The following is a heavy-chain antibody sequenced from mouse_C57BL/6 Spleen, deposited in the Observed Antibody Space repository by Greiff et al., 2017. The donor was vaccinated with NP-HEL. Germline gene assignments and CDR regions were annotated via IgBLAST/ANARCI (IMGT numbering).Heavy chain of an antibody. CDR3: AREGGDGDYAMDY. D-gene: IGHD3-3*01. Sequence: QVQLKQSGAELVRPGASVKLSCKASGYTFTDYYINWVKQRPGQGLEWIARIYPGSGNTYYNEKFKGKATLTAEKASSTAYMQLSSLTSEDSAVYFCAREGGDGDYAMDYWGQGTSVTVSS. V-gene: IGHV1-76*01. J-gene: IGHJ4*01. CDR2: IYPGSGNT. CDR1: GYTFTDYY.